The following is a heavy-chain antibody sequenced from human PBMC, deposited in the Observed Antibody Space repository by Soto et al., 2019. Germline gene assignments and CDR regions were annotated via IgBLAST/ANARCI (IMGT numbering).Heavy chain of an antibody. CDR3: AAAPGYFDWLLSNYYGMDV. Sequence: GASVKVSCKASGFTFTSSAVQWVRQARGQRLEWIGWIVVGSGNTNYAQKFQERVTITRDMSTSTAYMELSSLRSEDTAVYYCAAAPGYFDWLLSNYYGMDVWGQGTTVTVSS. V-gene: IGHV1-58*01. D-gene: IGHD3-9*01. CDR1: GFTFTSSA. J-gene: IGHJ6*02. CDR2: IVVGSGNT.